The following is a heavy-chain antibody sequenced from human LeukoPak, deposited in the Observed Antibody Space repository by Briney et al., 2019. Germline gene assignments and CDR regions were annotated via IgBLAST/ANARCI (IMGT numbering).Heavy chain of an antibody. CDR2: VRGSGSDT. D-gene: IGHD5-12*01. J-gene: IGHJ4*02. CDR3: AKTSRVNSAYDSPFDY. Sequence: QPGGSLRLSCAASGFTFRTYAMSWVRQAPGKGLERVSAVRGSGSDTYYADSVKGRFTISRDNSKNTLYLQMNSLRAEDTAIYYCAKTSRVNSAYDSPFDYWGQGTLVTVSS. CDR1: GFTFRTYA. V-gene: IGHV3-23*01.